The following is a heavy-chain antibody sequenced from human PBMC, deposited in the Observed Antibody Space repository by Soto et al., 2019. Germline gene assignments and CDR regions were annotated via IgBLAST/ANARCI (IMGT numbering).Heavy chain of an antibody. CDR3: ARFGSPSLLLGELAPYYFDY. CDR2: IDHTGIT. Sequence: QVQLQESGPGLVRPSGTLSLTCAVSGGSISSDNWWGWVRQPPGKGLEWIGEIDHTGITNYNPHLKSRVMMSVDKSKNQFSLRLTSVTAADTAVFYCARFGSPSLLLGELAPYYFDYWGQGILVTVSS. CDR1: GGSISSDNW. D-gene: IGHD3-16*01. V-gene: IGHV4-4*02. J-gene: IGHJ4*02.